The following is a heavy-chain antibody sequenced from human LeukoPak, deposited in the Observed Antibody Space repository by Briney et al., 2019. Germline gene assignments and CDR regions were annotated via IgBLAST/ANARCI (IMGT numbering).Heavy chain of an antibody. D-gene: IGHD6-13*01. Sequence: SENLSLTCTVSGGSISSYYWSWIRQPAGKGLEWIGRIYTSGSTNYNPSLKSRVTMSVDTSKNQFSLKLSSVTAADTAVYYCAREGSSWYRDYYYGMDVWGQGTTVTVSS. CDR2: IYTSGST. CDR1: GGSISSYY. CDR3: AREGSSWYRDYYYGMDV. V-gene: IGHV4-4*07. J-gene: IGHJ6*02.